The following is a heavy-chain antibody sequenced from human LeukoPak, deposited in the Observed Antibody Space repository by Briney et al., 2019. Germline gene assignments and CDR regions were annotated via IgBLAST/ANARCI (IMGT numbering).Heavy chain of an antibody. J-gene: IGHJ6*03. V-gene: IGHV4-34*01. D-gene: IGHD6-13*01. Sequence: PSETLSLTWAVYGGSFSGYYWSWIRQPPGKGLEWIGEINHSGSTNYNPSLKSRVTISVDTSKNQFSLKLSSVTAADTAVYYCARGLRRWYDYMDVWGKATTVTVSS. CDR3: ARGLRRWYDYMDV. CDR1: GGSFSGYY. CDR2: INHSGST.